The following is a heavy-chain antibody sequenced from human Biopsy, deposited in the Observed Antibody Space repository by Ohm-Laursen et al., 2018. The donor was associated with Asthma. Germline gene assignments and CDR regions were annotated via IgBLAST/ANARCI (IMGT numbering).Heavy chain of an antibody. J-gene: IGHJ6*02. CDR1: GYTFNSAG. Sequence: GASVKVSCKTSGYTFNSAGITWVRQAPGQGLEWMGWISVYNGNTKVAQKLQDRVTMITDTSTSTAYMELRSLRSDDTAVYYCASPTYCSDSSCINNYYYALDVWGQGTTVTVTS. V-gene: IGHV1-18*01. CDR2: ISVYNGNT. D-gene: IGHD2-15*01. CDR3: ASPTYCSDSSCINNYYYALDV.